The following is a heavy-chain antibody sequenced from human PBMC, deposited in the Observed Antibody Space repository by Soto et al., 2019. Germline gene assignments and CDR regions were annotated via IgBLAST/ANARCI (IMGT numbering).Heavy chain of an antibody. CDR3: VKDPVVPAAIPTRRGMDV. Sequence: GSLRLSCSASGFTFSSYAMHWVRQAPGKGLGYVSAISSNGGSTYYADSVKGRFTISRDNSKNTLYLQMSSLRAEDTAVYYCVKDPVVPAAIPTRRGMDVWGQGTTVTVSS. J-gene: IGHJ6*02. CDR2: ISSNGGST. V-gene: IGHV3-64D*06. D-gene: IGHD2-2*01. CDR1: GFTFSSYA.